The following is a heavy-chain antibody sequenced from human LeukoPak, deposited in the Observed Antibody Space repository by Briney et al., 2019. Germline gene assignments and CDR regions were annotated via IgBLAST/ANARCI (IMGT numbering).Heavy chain of an antibody. CDR3: ARGGVRDWYFDL. CDR1: GGSISSYY. V-gene: IGHV4-59*08. D-gene: IGHD2-8*01. J-gene: IGHJ2*01. Sequence: PSETLSLTCTVSGGSISSYYWNWIRQPPGKGLEWIGYIYYSGSTNNNPSLKSRVTISVDMSKNQFSLKLSSVTAADTAVYYCARGGVRDWYFDLWGRGTLVTVSS. CDR2: IYYSGST.